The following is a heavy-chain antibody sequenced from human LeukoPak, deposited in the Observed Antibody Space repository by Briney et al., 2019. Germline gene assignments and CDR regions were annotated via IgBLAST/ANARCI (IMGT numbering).Heavy chain of an antibody. CDR2: IYYSGST. V-gene: IGHV4-31*03. D-gene: IGHD2-2*01. CDR3: AREGYCGSTSCYNWFDP. J-gene: IGHJ5*02. Sequence: SETLSLTCTVSGGSISSGGYYWSWIRQHPGKGLEWIGYIYYSGSTYYNPSLKSRVTISVDTSKNQFSLKLSSVTAADTAVYYCAREGYCGSTSCYNWFDPWGQGTLVTVSS. CDR1: GGSISSGGYY.